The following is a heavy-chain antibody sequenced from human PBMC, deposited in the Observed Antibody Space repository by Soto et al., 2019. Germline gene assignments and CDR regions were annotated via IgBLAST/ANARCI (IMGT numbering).Heavy chain of an antibody. D-gene: IGHD3-10*01. CDR3: AASGRDVLGYDYKATEGLDI. CDR2: IIPLFGIA. CDR1: GGTFSQFA. J-gene: IGHJ3*02. Sequence: QVQLVQSGAEVKKPGSSVKVSCKASGGTFSQFAVSWVRQAPGQGLEWMGGIIPLFGIAKYAPKFEDRVTIIADDSTNTASMDLSGLRSEDTAVYYCAASGRDVLGYDYKATEGLDIWGQGTLVTVSS. V-gene: IGHV1-69*12.